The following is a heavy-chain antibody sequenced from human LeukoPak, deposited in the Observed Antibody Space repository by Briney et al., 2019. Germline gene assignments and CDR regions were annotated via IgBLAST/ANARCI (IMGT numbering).Heavy chain of an antibody. V-gene: IGHV5-51*01. Sequence: GESLKISCKGSGYRFTSYWIGWVRQMPGKGLEWIGIMYPGDSDTRYSPSFEGQVTISADKSISTAYLQGSRLKASDTAMYYCARQLGSIFGVAFDYWGQGTLVTVSS. CDR3: ARQLGSIFGVAFDY. J-gene: IGHJ4*02. CDR2: MYPGDSDT. CDR1: GYRFTSYW. D-gene: IGHD3-3*01.